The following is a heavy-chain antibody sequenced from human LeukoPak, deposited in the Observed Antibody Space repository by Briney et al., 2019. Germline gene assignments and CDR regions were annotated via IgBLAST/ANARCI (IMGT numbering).Heavy chain of an antibody. CDR1: GGSISSSSYY. D-gene: IGHD3-10*01. V-gene: IGHV4-39*01. J-gene: IGHJ4*02. CDR3: ARHSSYYGSGKLYYFDY. Sequence: SETLSLTCTVSGGSISSSSYYWGWIRQPPGKGLEWIGSIYYSGSTYYNPSLKSRVAISVDTSKNQFSLKVSSVTVADTAVYYCARHSSYYGSGKLYYFDYWGQGTLVTVSS. CDR2: IYYSGST.